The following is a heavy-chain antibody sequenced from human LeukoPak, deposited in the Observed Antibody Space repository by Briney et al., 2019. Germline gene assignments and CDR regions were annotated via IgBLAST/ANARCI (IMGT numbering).Heavy chain of an antibody. D-gene: IGHD5-18*01. Sequence: GESLKISCKDSGYSFTSSWIGWVRQMPGKGLEWMGLIYPGDSDTRYSPSFQGQITISADKSISTAYLQWSSLKASDTATYYCARLGLGEGYLWFDPWGQGTLVTVSS. CDR1: GYSFTSSW. V-gene: IGHV5-51*01. J-gene: IGHJ5*02. CDR2: IYPGDSDT. CDR3: ARLGLGEGYLWFDP.